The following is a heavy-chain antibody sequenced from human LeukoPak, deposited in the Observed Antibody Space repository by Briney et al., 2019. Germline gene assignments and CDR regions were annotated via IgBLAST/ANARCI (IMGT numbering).Heavy chain of an antibody. D-gene: IGHD5-18*01. CDR2: IRFDGSNE. J-gene: IGHJ4*02. CDR1: GFTFSNYA. V-gene: IGHV3-30*02. Sequence: GGSLRLSCAASGFTFSNYAMHWVRQAPGKGLEWVAFIRFDGSNEYYADSVKGRFTISRDNSKNTLSLQMNSLRAEDTAVYYCARADWDTAMIDYWGQGTLVTVSS. CDR3: ARADWDTAMIDY.